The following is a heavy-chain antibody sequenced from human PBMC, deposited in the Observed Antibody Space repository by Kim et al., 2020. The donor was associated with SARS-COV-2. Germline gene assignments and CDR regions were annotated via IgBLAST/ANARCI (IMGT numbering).Heavy chain of an antibody. CDR3: AKDGLNYYGSGRSDYFDY. D-gene: IGHD3-10*01. CDR1: GFTFSTYG. V-gene: IGHV3-30*18. J-gene: IGHJ4*02. CDR2: ISYEGTNK. Sequence: GGSLRLSCAASGFTFSTYGMHWVRQAPGKGLEWVAVISYEGTNKYHADSVQGRFTISRDNSKNTLYLQMNSLRVEDTAVYYCAKDGLNYYGSGRSDYFDYWGQGTLVNVSS.